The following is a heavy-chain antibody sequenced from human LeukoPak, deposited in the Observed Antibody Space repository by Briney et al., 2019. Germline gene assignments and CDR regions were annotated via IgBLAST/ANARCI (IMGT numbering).Heavy chain of an antibody. Sequence: GGSLRLSCATSGFTFSSNWMSWVRHVPGRGLDWVANIKPDGSAEYYAASVKGRFTVSRDNAKNSLYLQMNSLRAEDTAVYYCARDGGGFDWLLYGYWGQGTLVTVSS. CDR3: ARDGGGFDWLLYGY. CDR2: IKPDGSAE. D-gene: IGHD3-9*01. J-gene: IGHJ4*02. CDR1: GFTFSSNW. V-gene: IGHV3-7*01.